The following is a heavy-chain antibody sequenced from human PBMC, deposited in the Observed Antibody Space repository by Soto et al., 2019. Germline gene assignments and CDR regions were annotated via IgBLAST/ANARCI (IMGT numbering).Heavy chain of an antibody. CDR3: ARWGCSGSNCNLNQRSFDL. CDR2: IWYDGSNK. D-gene: IGHD2-15*01. J-gene: IGHJ4*02. CDR1: GFIFKEYG. Sequence: QVHLVESGGGVVQPGRSLRLSCAASGFIFKEYGMHWVRQAPGKGLEWVAVIWYDGSNKYYADSVKGRFTFSRDNSKNTMSLQMNSLRVEDTAVYYCARWGCSGSNCNLNQRSFDLWGQGTLVTVSS. V-gene: IGHV3-33*03.